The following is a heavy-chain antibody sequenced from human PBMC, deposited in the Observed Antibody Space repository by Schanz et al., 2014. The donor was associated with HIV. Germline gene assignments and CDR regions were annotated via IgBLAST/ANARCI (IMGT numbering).Heavy chain of an antibody. V-gene: IGHV3-33*01. Sequence: QVQLVESGGGMVQPGTSLRLSCAASGFTFSSYGMHWVRQAPGKGLEWVAVIWYDGSNKYYTDSVKGRFTISRDSSKNTLYLQMNSLRAEDTAVYYCARDAASHSYGSTMDVWGQGTTVSVSS. J-gene: IGHJ6*02. CDR3: ARDAASHSYGSTMDV. CDR2: IWYDGSNK. D-gene: IGHD5-18*01. CDR1: GFTFSSYG.